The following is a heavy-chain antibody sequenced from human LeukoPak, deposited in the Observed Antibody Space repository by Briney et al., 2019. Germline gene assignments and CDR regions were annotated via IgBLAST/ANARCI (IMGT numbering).Heavy chain of an antibody. J-gene: IGHJ2*01. D-gene: IGHD1-1*01. V-gene: IGHV1-18*01. CDR1: GYTFTSYG. CDR2: ISAYNGNT. CDR3: ARGYPGTTSTGGFDL. Sequence: ASVKVSCKASGYTFTSYGISWVRQAPGQGLEWMGWISAYNGNTNYAQKLQGRVTMTTDPSTSTAYVELRSLRSDDTAVYYCARGYPGTTSTGGFDLWGRGTLVTVSS.